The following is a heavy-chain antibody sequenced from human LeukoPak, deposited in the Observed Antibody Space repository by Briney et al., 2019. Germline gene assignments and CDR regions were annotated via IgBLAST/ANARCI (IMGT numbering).Heavy chain of an antibody. J-gene: IGHJ6*02. Sequence: SETLSLTCAVYGGSFSGYYWSWIRQPPGKGLEWIGEINHSESTNYNPSLKSRVTISVDTSKNQFSLKLSSVTAADTAVYYCARGSPPYYYYYGMDVWGQGTTVTVSS. CDR3: ARGSPPYYYYYGMDV. CDR2: INHSEST. V-gene: IGHV4-34*01. CDR1: GGSFSGYY.